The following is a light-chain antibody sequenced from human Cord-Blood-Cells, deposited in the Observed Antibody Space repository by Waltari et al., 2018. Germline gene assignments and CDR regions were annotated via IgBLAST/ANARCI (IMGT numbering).Light chain of an antibody. V-gene: IGLV2-11*01. J-gene: IGLJ3*02. Sequence: QSALTQPRSVSGSPGPSVTISCTGTSSHVGGYNYVSWYQQHPGKATKLMIYDVSKRPSGVPDRFSGSKSGNTASLTISGLQAEDEADYYCCSYAGSYTWVFGGGTKLTVL. CDR3: CSYAGSYTWV. CDR1: SSHVGGYNY. CDR2: DVS.